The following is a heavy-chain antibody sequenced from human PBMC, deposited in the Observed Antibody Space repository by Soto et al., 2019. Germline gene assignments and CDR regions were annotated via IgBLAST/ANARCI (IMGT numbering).Heavy chain of an antibody. Sequence: SETLSLTCTVSGDSTSSYYWSWIRQPPGKGLEWIGYVYYDGSTNYNPSLESRVTMSIDTSKNQFSLKLSSVIAADTAVYYCVSYDRESGRYALDYWGQGILVTVS. D-gene: IGHD3-10*01. V-gene: IGHV4-59*01. CDR1: GDSTSSYY. J-gene: IGHJ4*02. CDR3: VSYDRESGRYALDY. CDR2: VYYDGST.